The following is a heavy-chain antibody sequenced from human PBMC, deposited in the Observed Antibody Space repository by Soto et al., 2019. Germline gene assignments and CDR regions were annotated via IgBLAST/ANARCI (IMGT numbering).Heavy chain of an antibody. CDR1: GFTFSSYG. J-gene: IGHJ6*02. D-gene: IGHD2-15*01. Sequence: QVQLVESGGGVVQPGRSLRLSCAASGFTFSSYGMHWVRQAPGKGLEWVAVIWYDGSKKYYADSVKGRFTISRDNSKNTLYLQMNSLRAEVTAVYYCASAYCSGGRCYSYGMDVWGQGTTVTVSS. CDR2: IWYDGSKK. V-gene: IGHV3-33*01. CDR3: ASAYCSGGRCYSYGMDV.